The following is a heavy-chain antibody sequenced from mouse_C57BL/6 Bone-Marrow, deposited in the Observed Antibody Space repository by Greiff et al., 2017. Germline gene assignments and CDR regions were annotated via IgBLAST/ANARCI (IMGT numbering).Heavy chain of an antibody. V-gene: IGHV1-81*01. J-gene: IGHJ2*01. D-gene: IGHD1-3*01. CDR3: ARRGYKGGYFDY. CDR1: GYTFTSYG. CDR2: IYPRSGNT. Sequence: QVQLQQSGAELARPGASVKLSCKASGYTFTSYGISWVKQRTGQGLEWIGEIYPRSGNTYYNDTFKGKATLTADKSSSTAYMELRSLTSEDSAVYFCARRGYKGGYFDYWGQGTTLTVSS.